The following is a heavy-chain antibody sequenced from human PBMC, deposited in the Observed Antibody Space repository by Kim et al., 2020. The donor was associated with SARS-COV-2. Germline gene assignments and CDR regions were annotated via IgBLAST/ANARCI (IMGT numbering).Heavy chain of an antibody. V-gene: IGHV1-69*13. J-gene: IGHJ6*02. CDR2: IIPIFGTA. CDR3: ARPGWHTGSGSYYGYGMDV. Sequence: SVKVSCKASGGTFSSYAISWVRQAPGQGLEWMGGIIPIFGTANYAQKFQGRVTITADESTSTAYMELSSLRSEDTAVYYCARPGWHTGSGSYYGYGMDVWGQGTTVTVSS. D-gene: IGHD3-10*01. CDR1: GGTFSSYA.